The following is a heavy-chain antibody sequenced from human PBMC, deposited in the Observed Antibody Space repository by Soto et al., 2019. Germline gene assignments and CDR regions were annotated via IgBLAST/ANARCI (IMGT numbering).Heavy chain of an antibody. V-gene: IGHV4-34*01. Sequence: PSETLSLTCAVYGGSFSGYYWSWIRQPPGKGLEWLGEINHSGSTYYNPSLKSRVTISVDTSKNQFSLKLSSVTAADTAVYYCARFPRGVVTAFDYWGQGTLVTVSS. J-gene: IGHJ4*02. CDR2: INHSGST. CDR1: GGSFSGYY. CDR3: ARFPRGVVTAFDY. D-gene: IGHD2-21*02.